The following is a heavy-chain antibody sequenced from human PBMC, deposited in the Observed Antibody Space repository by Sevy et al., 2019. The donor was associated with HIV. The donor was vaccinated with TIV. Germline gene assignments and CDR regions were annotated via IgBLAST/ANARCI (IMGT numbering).Heavy chain of an antibody. CDR2: IRTTASGGTT. V-gene: IGHV3-49*03. CDR1: GFTFGDYA. D-gene: IGHD6-13*01. J-gene: IGHJ4*02. Sequence: GGSLRLSCTTSGFTFGDYAMGWFRQAPGKGLEWVGFIRTTASGGTTDYAASVKGTFIISRDDSKSIAYLQMNSLKTEDTAVYYCTRSFSVTWYPLYWGQGTLVTVSS. CDR3: TRSFSVTWYPLY.